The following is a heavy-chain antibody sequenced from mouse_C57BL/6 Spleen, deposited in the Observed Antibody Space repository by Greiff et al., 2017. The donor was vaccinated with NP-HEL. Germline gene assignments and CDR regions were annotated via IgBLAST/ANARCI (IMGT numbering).Heavy chain of an antibody. Sequence: QVQLQQPGAELVRPGSSVKLSCKASGYTFTSYWMHWVKQRPIQGLEWIGNIDPSDSETHYNQKFKDKATLTVDKSSSTAYMQLSSLTSEDSAVYYCARSPYLDYGSSHGGFDVWGTGTTVTVSS. D-gene: IGHD1-1*01. V-gene: IGHV1-52*01. CDR3: ARSPYLDYGSSHGGFDV. CDR2: IDPSDSET. J-gene: IGHJ1*03. CDR1: GYTFTSYW.